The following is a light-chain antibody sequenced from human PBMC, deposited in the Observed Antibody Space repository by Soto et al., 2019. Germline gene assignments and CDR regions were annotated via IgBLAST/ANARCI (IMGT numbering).Light chain of an antibody. J-gene: IGKJ3*01. CDR1: HSVSTS. V-gene: IGKV3-11*01. CDR3: QQRSTWPPFT. CDR2: DAS. Sequence: EIVLTRSPATLSLSPGERATLYFRASHSVSTSLAWYQQKPGQAPRLLIYDASNRAAGIPARFSGSGSGTDFTLTIGSLEPEDFAVYYCQQRSTWPPFTFGPGTKVDIK.